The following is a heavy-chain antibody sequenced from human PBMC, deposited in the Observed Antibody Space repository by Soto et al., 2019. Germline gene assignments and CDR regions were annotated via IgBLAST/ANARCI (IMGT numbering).Heavy chain of an antibody. J-gene: IGHJ5*02. D-gene: IGHD3-10*01. CDR2: ISAYNGNT. V-gene: IGHV1-18*01. Sequence: ASVKVSCKASGYTFTNYGISWVRQAPGQGLEWMGWISAYNGNTKYAQKFQGRVTMTTDTSTGTAYMELRSLRSDDTAVYYCARDVGSGSYYNQYNWFDPWGQGTLVTVSS. CDR1: GYTFTNYG. CDR3: ARDVGSGSYYNQYNWFDP.